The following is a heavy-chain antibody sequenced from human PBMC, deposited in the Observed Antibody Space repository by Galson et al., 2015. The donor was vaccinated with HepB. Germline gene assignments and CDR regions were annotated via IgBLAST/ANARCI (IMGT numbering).Heavy chain of an antibody. Sequence: SVKVSCKASGGTFSSYAISWVRQAPGQGLEWMGGIIPIFGTANYAQKFQGRDTITADESTSTAYMELSSLRSEDTAVYYCARVATGYCSGGSCYSLHYWGQGTLVTVSS. CDR2: IIPIFGTA. J-gene: IGHJ4*02. CDR1: GGTFSSYA. CDR3: ARVATGYCSGGSCYSLHY. D-gene: IGHD2-15*01. V-gene: IGHV1-69*13.